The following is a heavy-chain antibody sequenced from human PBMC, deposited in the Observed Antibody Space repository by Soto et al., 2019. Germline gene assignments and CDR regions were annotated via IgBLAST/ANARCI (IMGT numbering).Heavy chain of an antibody. J-gene: IGHJ3*02. V-gene: IGHV3-53*01. D-gene: IGHD3-3*01. CDR3: ARDHSSGTTYAFDI. CDR1: GFTVSSNY. CDR2: IYSGGSA. Sequence: GGSLRLSCAASGFTVSSNYMSWVRQAPGKGLEWVSVIYSGGSAYYADSVKGRFTISRDNSKNTLYLQMNSLRAEDTAVYYCARDHSSGTTYAFDIWGQGTMVTVSS.